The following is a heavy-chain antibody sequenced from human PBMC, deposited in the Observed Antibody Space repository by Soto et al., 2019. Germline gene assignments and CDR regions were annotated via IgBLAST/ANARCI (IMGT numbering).Heavy chain of an antibody. CDR3: ARKRTAYGSGSYEAFDY. V-gene: IGHV1-3*01. D-gene: IGHD3-10*01. J-gene: IGHJ4*02. CDR1: GYTFTSYA. CDR2: INAGNGNT. Sequence: ASVKVSCKASGYTFTSYAMHWVRQAPGQRLEWMGWINAGNGNTKYSQKFQGRVTITRDTSASTAYMELTSLTSEDTAVYYCARKRTAYGSGSYEAFDYWGQGALVTVS.